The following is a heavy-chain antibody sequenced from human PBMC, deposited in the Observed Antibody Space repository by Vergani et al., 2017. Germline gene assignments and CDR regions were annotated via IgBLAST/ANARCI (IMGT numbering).Heavy chain of an antibody. V-gene: IGHV3-33*01. Sequence: VQLLESGGGLVQPGGSLRLSCAASGFTFSSYGMHWVRQAPGKGLEWVAVIWYDGSNKYYADSVKGRFTISRDNSKNTLYLQMNSLRAEDTAVYYCARDRRGSYYTGAFDIWGQGTMVTVSS. CDR1: GFTFSSYG. CDR3: ARDRRGSYYTGAFDI. CDR2: IWYDGSNK. D-gene: IGHD1-26*01. J-gene: IGHJ3*02.